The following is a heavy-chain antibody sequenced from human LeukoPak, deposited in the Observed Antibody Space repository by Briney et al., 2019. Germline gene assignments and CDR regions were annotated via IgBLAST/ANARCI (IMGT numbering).Heavy chain of an antibody. CDR1: GFTFSSYA. J-gene: IGHJ4*02. CDR3: AREGGSHRPVDY. V-gene: IGHV3-64*01. D-gene: IGHD1-26*01. CDR2: ISSNGGST. Sequence: GGSLRLSCAASGFTFSSYAMHWVRQAPGKALEYVSAISSNGGSTYYANSVKGRFTISRDNSKNTLYLQMGSLRAEDMAVYYCAREGGSHRPVDYWGQGTLVTVSS.